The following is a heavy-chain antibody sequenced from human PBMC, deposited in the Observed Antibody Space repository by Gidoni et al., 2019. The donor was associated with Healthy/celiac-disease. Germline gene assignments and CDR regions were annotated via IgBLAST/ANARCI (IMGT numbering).Heavy chain of an antibody. CDR2: ISGSGGST. D-gene: IGHD6-13*01. CDR3: AKGSSSWFGGNWFDP. CDR1: GFTCSSYA. Sequence: EVQLLESGGGLVQPGGSLRLSCDASGFTCSSYAMSWVRQAPGKGLEWVRAISGSGGSTYYADAVKGRFTISRDNSKNTLYLQMNSLRAEDTAVYYCAKGSSSWFGGNWFDPWGQGTLVTVSS. V-gene: IGHV3-23*01. J-gene: IGHJ5*02.